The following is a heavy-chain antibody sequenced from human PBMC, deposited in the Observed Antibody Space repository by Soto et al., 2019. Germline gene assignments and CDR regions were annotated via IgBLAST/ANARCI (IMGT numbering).Heavy chain of an antibody. Sequence: SETLSLTCTVSGGSISSYCWSWIRQPPGKGLEWIGYIYYSGSTNYNPSLKNRVTISVDTAKNQFSLKLSSVTAGAADVYVCGSGACRAAADHYFDYWGQGTLVTVSS. J-gene: IGHJ4*02. CDR1: GGSISSYC. CDR2: IYYSGST. V-gene: IGHV4-59*01. D-gene: IGHD6-13*01. CDR3: GSGACRAAADHYFDY.